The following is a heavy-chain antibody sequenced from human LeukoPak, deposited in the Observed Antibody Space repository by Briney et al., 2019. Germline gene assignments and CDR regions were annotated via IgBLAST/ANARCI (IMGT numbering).Heavy chain of an antibody. CDR2: INPNSGGT. J-gene: IGHJ4*02. D-gene: IGHD4-17*01. CDR1: GYTFTGYY. V-gene: IGHV1-2*02. Sequence: ASVKVSCKASGYTFTGYYMHWVRQAPGQGLEWMGWINPNSGGTNYAQKFQGRVTMTRDTSISTAYMELSRLRSDDTAVYYCARDQKNYGDYGWYFDYWGQGTLVTVSS. CDR3: ARDQKNYGDYGWYFDY.